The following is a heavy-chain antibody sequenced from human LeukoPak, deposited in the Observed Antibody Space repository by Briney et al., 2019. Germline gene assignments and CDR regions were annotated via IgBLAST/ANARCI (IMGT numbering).Heavy chain of an antibody. CDR2: IYYSGST. CDR1: GGSISSYY. CDR3: ARGYYYDSSGYYLGY. Sequence: SETLSLTCTVSGGSISSYYWSWIRQPPGKGLEWIGYIYYSGSTNYNPSLKSRVTISVDTSKNQFSLKPSSVTAADTAVYYCARGYYYDSSGYYLGYWGQGTLVTVSS. V-gene: IGHV4-59*01. D-gene: IGHD3-22*01. J-gene: IGHJ4*02.